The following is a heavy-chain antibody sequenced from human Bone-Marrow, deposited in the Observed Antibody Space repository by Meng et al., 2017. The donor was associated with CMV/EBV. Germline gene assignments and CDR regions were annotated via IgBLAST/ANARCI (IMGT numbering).Heavy chain of an antibody. CDR3: AGAFRGGYYTNDY. J-gene: IGHJ4*02. Sequence: TARITFSNYSMNWVRQAPGKGLEWVSVISSTSSYIFYADSVKGRFTISRDNAKNSVYIQMNSLRAEDTAVYYCAGAFRGGYYTNDYWGQGTLVTVSS. CDR2: ISSTSSYI. CDR1: RITFSNYS. V-gene: IGHV3-21*01. D-gene: IGHD3-3*01.